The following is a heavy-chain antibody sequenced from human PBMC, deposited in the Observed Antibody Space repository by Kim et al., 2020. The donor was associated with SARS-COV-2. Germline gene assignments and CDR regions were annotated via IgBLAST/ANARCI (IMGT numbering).Heavy chain of an antibody. J-gene: IGHJ4*02. CDR3: AKYKRDLGVGGY. D-gene: IGHD1-26*01. Sequence: YRDSVKDRFTISNDNSKNTRYLQMNNLKAEDTAVYYCAKYKRDLGVGGYWGQGALVTVSS. V-gene: IGHV3-23*01.